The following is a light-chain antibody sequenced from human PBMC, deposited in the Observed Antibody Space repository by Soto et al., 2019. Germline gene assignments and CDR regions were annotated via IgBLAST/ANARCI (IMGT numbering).Light chain of an antibody. Sequence: EIVLTQSPGTLSLSPGERATLSCRASQTVSSTYLAWYQQKFGQAPRLLIYGASNRATGIPDRFTGSGSGTEFTLTISSLQSEDFAVYYCQQYYDWPITFGQGTRLEIK. CDR3: QQYYDWPIT. CDR1: QTVSSTY. J-gene: IGKJ5*01. CDR2: GAS. V-gene: IGKV3-20*01.